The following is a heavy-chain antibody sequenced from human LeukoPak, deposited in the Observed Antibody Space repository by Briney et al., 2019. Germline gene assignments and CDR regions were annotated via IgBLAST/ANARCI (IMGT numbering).Heavy chain of an antibody. D-gene: IGHD6-13*01. V-gene: IGHV3-48*03. CDR1: GFTFSSYE. CDR2: ISSSGSTI. CDR3: AGLGSSWYFVGSWAFDI. Sequence: GGSLRLSCAASGFTFSSYEMNWVRQAPGKGLEWVSYISSSGSTIYYADSVKGRFTISRDNAKNSLYLQMNSLRAEDTAVYYCAGLGSSWYFVGSWAFDIWGQGTMVTVSS. J-gene: IGHJ3*02.